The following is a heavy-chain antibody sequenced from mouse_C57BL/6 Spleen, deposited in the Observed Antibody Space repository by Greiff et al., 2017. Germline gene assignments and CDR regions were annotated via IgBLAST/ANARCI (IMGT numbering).Heavy chain of an antibody. V-gene: IGHV5-4*03. D-gene: IGHD2-4*01. CDR1: GFTFSSYA. CDR3: ARGIYYDYDWFAY. Sequence: EVMLVESGGGLVKPGGSLKLSCAASGFTFSSYAMSWVRQTPEKRLEWVATISDGGSYTYYPDNVKGRFTISRDNAKNNLYLQMSHLKSEDTAMYYCARGIYYDYDWFAYWGQGTLVTVSA. J-gene: IGHJ3*01. CDR2: ISDGGSYT.